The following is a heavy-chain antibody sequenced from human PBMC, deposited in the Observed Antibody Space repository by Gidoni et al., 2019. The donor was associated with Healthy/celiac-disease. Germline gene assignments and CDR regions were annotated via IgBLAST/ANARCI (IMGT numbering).Heavy chain of an antibody. CDR2: IYSGGST. CDR1: GFTVSSNY. J-gene: IGHJ6*02. CDR3: ARDPRETSYGMDV. V-gene: IGHV3-66*01. Sequence: EVQLVESGGGLVQPGGSLRLSCAASGFTVSSNYMSWVRQAPGKGLEWVSVIYSGGSTYYADSVKGRFTISRDNSKNTLYLQMNSLRAEDTAVYYCARDPRETSYGMDVWGQGTTVTVSS.